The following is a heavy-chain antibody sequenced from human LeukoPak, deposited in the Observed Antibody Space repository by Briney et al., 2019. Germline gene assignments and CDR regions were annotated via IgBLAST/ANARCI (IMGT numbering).Heavy chain of an antibody. CDR2: IYYSGST. J-gene: IGHJ4*02. V-gene: IGHV4-59*01. D-gene: IGHD3-22*01. CDR1: GDSISSYY. Sequence: PSETLSLTCTVSGDSISSYYWNWIRQPPGKGLEWIGYIYYSGSTNYNPSLKSRVTISVDTPKNQFSLKLSSVTAADTAVYYCARVYDSSGYYYPIDYWGQGTLVTVSS. CDR3: ARVYDSSGYYYPIDY.